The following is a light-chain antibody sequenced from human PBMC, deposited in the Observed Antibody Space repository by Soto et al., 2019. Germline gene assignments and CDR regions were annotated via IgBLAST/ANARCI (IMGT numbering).Light chain of an antibody. CDR2: NNN. CDR3: AAWDDDLNGLM. J-gene: IGLJ3*02. V-gene: IGLV1-44*01. Sequence: QSVLTQPPSASGTPGQRITISCSGRTSNIGSNIVSWYHHLPGAAPKLLIYNNNQRPSGVPDRFFASKSGTSASLAISGLQPEDESHYYCAAWDDDLNGLMFGGGTKVTVL. CDR1: TSNIGSNI.